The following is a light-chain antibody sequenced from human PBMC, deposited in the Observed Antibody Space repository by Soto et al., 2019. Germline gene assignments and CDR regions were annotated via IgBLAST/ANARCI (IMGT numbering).Light chain of an antibody. Sequence: QSALTQPASVSGSPGQSITISCTGTSSDIGGYNFVSWYQHHPGKAPRLMIFGVSDRPSGVSDRFSGSKSGNTASLTISGLQAEDEADYYYSSYISSSTPYVFGTGTKLTVL. J-gene: IGLJ1*01. CDR1: SSDIGGYNF. CDR3: SSYISSSTPYV. V-gene: IGLV2-14*03. CDR2: GVS.